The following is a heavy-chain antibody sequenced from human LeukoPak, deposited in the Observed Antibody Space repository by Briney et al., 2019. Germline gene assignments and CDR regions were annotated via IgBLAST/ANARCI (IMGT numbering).Heavy chain of an antibody. V-gene: IGHV1-24*01. CDR3: ATGESGGSYDY. J-gene: IGHJ4*02. Sequence: GASVKVSCKASGYTFTSYGISWVRQAPGQGLEWMGGFDPEDGETIYAQKFQGRVTMTEDTSTDTAYMELSSLRSEDTAVYYCATGESGGSYDYWGQGTLVTVSS. CDR2: FDPEDGET. D-gene: IGHD1-26*01. CDR1: GYTFTSYG.